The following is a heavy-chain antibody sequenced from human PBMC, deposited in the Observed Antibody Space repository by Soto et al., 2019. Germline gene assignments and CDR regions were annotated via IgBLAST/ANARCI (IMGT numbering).Heavy chain of an antibody. CDR3: ARDQGKKAARPAYYDMDV. V-gene: IGHV1-18*01. J-gene: IGHJ6*02. D-gene: IGHD6-6*01. CDR1: GYTFTSYG. CDR2: ISAYNGNT. Sequence: ASVKVSCKASGYTFTSYGISWVRQAPGQGLEWMGWISAYNGNTNYAQKLQGRVTMTTDTSTSTAYMELRSLRSDDTAVYYCARDQGKKAARPAYYDMDVWGQGTTVTVSS.